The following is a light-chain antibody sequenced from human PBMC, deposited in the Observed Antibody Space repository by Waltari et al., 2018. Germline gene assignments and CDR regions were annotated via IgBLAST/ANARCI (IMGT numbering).Light chain of an antibody. CDR3: TSYTRKHTWV. CDR1: SSDIGGYAY. J-gene: IGLJ3*02. Sequence: QSALTQPASVSGSPGQSITISCSGTSSDIGGYAYVSWYQQYPGIAPKLIIYDVTNRPSGVSNRFSGSKSGYTASLTISGLQAADEAHYYCTSYTRKHTWVFGGGTKVTVL. V-gene: IGLV2-14*03. CDR2: DVT.